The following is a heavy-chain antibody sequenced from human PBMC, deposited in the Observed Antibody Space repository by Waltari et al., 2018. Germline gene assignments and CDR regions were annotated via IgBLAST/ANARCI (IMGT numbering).Heavy chain of an antibody. J-gene: IGHJ5*02. CDR1: GVTFSIFA. V-gene: IGHV3-23*01. D-gene: IGHD3-10*01. CDR2: ISASGGST. Sequence: EVQLLESWGGLVEPGGSLRLSCAASGVTFSIFALSWVRQAPGKGLEWVSTISASGGSTYFADSVKGRFTISRDNYNNTLYLQMNSLRGEDTAVYYCAKDLGRYEVRGISTWGQGALVTVSS. CDR3: AKDLGRYEVRGIST.